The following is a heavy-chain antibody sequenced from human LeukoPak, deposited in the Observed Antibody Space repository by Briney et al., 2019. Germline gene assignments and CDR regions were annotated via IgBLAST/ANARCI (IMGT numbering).Heavy chain of an antibody. CDR1: GXTFSSYG. J-gene: IGHJ4*02. CDR3: ARDDFGIVVAGYFDY. Sequence: GRSLRLSCAASGXTFSSYGMHWVRQAPGKGLEWVAVIWYDGSNKYYADSVKGRFTISRDNSKNTLYLQMNSLRAEDTAVYYCARDDFGIVVAGYFDYWGQGTLVTVSS. D-gene: IGHD6-19*01. V-gene: IGHV3-33*01. CDR2: IWYDGSNK.